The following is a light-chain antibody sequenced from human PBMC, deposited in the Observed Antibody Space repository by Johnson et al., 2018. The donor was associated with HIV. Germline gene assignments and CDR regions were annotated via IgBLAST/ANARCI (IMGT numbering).Light chain of an antibody. CDR3: GTWDTRLSVLYV. CDR1: NSNIGKNS. Sequence: QSVLTQPPSVSAAPGQKVTIPCSGSNSNIGKNSVSWYQQLPGTAPKLLIYESNKRPSGIPDRFSGSKSGTSATLGITGLQTGDEADYYCGTWDTRLSVLYVFGSGTKVTVL. V-gene: IGLV1-51*02. J-gene: IGLJ1*01. CDR2: ESN.